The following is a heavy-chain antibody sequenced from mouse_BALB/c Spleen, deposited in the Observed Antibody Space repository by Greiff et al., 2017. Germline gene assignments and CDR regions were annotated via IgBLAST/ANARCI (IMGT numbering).Heavy chain of an antibody. CDR3: ARVGGYDFAWFAY. D-gene: IGHD2-4*01. CDR2: ISSGGST. Sequence: EVKLEESGGGLVKPGGSLKLSCAASGFTFSSYAMSWVRQTPEKRLEWVASISSGGSTYYPDSVKGRFTISRDNARNILYLQMSSLRSEDTAMYCCARVGGYDFAWFAYWGQGTLVTVS. CDR1: GFTFSSYA. J-gene: IGHJ3*01. V-gene: IGHV5-6-5*01.